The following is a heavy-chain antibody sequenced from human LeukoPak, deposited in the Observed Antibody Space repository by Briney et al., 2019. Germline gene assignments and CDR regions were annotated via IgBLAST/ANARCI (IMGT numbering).Heavy chain of an antibody. D-gene: IGHD6-13*01. Sequence: GESLKISCRVSGYSFTNYWIGWVRQMPGKGLEWMGIIYPGDSDTRYSPSFQGQVTISADKSISTAYLQWSSLKASDTAMYYCAKLGAYSSSWYGFFDYWGQGTLVAVSS. J-gene: IGHJ4*02. V-gene: IGHV5-51*01. CDR2: IYPGDSDT. CDR1: GYSFTNYW. CDR3: AKLGAYSSSWYGFFDY.